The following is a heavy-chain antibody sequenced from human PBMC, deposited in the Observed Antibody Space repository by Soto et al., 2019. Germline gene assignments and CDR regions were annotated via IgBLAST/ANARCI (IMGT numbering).Heavy chain of an antibody. J-gene: IGHJ4*02. CDR3: ARGFSSSPPEY. D-gene: IGHD6-6*01. CDR1: GGSFSGYY. Sequence: PSETLSLTCAVYGGSFSGYYWSWIRQPPGKGLEWIGEINHSGSTNYNPSLKSRVTISVDTSKNQFPLKLSPVTAADTAVYYCARGFSSSPPEYWGQGTLVTVSS. CDR2: INHSGST. V-gene: IGHV4-34*01.